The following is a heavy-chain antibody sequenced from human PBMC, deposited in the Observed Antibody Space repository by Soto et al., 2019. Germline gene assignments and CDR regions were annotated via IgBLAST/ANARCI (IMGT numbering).Heavy chain of an antibody. CDR1: CYTFTSYG. D-gene: IGHD3-16*01. Sequence: SVEVSFRTSCYTFTSYGISWVRQAPGQGLEWMGWISAYNGNTNYAQKLQGRVTMTTDTSTSTAYMEVRSLRSDDTAVYYCARDAARGSYHWFDPWGQGTLVT. CDR2: ISAYNGNT. CDR3: ARDAARGSYHWFDP. V-gene: IGHV1-18*04. J-gene: IGHJ5*02.